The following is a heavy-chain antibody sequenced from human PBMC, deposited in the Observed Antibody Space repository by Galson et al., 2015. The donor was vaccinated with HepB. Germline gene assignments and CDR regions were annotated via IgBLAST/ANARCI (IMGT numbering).Heavy chain of an antibody. D-gene: IGHD1-26*01. Sequence: SVKVSCKASGYTFTSSAISWVRQAPGQGLEWMGGIIPIFGTADYAQKFQGRVTITADESTSTAYMELSSLRSEDTAMYYCARATPRCIVGATTTDAFDIWGQGTMVTVSS. CDR1: GYTFTSSA. CDR2: IIPIFGTA. V-gene: IGHV1-69*13. CDR3: ARATPRCIVGATTTDAFDI. J-gene: IGHJ3*02.